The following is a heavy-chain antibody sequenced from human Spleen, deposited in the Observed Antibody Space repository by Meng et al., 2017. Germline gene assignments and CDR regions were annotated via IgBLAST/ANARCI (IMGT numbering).Heavy chain of an antibody. Sequence: QVQLVQSGAEVKKPGASVKVSCKASGYTFPDYWLHWVRRAPGQGLEWMGGIITPLRTANYAQKFQDRVTITADESTSTAYMELSSLRSEDTAVYYCARESATLGYFFDYWGQGTLVTVSS. CDR1: GYTFPDYW. D-gene: IGHD7-27*01. J-gene: IGHJ4*02. CDR3: ARESATLGYFFDY. V-gene: IGHV1-69*01. CDR2: IITPLRTA.